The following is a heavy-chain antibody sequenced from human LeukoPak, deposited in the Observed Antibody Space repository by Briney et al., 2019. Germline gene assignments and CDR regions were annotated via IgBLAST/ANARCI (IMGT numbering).Heavy chain of an antibody. CDR1: GYSISSGYY. CDR2: INHSGST. Sequence: PSETLSLTCAVSGYSISSGYYWSRIRPPPGKGLEWIGEINHSGSTNYNPSLKSRVTISVDTSKNQFSLKLSSVTAADTAVYYCARGGDYWGQGTLVTVSS. V-gene: IGHV4-34*01. CDR3: ARGGDY. J-gene: IGHJ4*02.